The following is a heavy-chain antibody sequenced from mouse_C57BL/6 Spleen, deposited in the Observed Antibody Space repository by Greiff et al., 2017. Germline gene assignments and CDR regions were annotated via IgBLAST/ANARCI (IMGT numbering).Heavy chain of an antibody. Sequence: VKLMESGAELMKPGASVKLSCKATGYTFTGYWIEWVKQRPGHGLEWIGEILPGSGSTNYNEKFKGKATFTADTSSNTAYMQLSSLTTEDSAIYYCARGPPNYGSRSWFAYWGQGTLVTVSA. CDR1: GYTFTGYW. V-gene: IGHV1-9*01. D-gene: IGHD1-1*01. CDR3: ARGPPNYGSRSWFAY. J-gene: IGHJ3*01. CDR2: ILPGSGST.